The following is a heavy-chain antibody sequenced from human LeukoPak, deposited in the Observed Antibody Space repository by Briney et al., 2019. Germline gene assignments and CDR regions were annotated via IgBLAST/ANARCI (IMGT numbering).Heavy chain of an antibody. CDR1: GFTFSSYA. CDR3: ARDTTVTGLYYYGMDV. CDR2: ISYDGSNK. D-gene: IGHD4-17*01. Sequence: GGSLRLSCAASGFTFSSYAMHWVRQAPGKGLEWVAVISYDGSNKYYAESVKGRFTISRDNSKNTLYLQMNSLRAEDTAVYYCARDTTVTGLYYYGMDVWGQGTTVTVSS. J-gene: IGHJ6*02. V-gene: IGHV3-30-3*01.